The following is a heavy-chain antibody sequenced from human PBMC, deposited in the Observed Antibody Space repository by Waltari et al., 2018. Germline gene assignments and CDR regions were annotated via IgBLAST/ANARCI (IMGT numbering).Heavy chain of an antibody. CDR2: TRNKANSYTT. J-gene: IGHJ3*01. V-gene: IGHV3-72*01. CDR1: GFTFSDHY. D-gene: IGHD1-20*01. CDR3: ARGYHSFDV. Sequence: EVQLVESGGGLVQPGGSLRLSCAASGFTFSDHYMDWVRQDPGKGLEWVGRTRNKANSYTTEYAASVKGRFTVSRDESRDSLYLQMTSLKTEDTAVYYCARGYHSFDVWGQGTMVTVSS.